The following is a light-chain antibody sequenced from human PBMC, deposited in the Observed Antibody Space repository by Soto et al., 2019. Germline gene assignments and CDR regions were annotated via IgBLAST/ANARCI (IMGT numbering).Light chain of an antibody. Sequence: QSALTQPRSVSGSPGQSVTISCTGTSSDVDDYNYVSWYQQHPDTAPKLMIYDVTKRPSGVPDRFSGSKSGNTATLTISRVEAGDEADYYCHVWDSGSDHYVFGSGTKLTVL. V-gene: IGLV2-11*01. J-gene: IGLJ1*01. CDR2: DVT. CDR1: SSDVDDYNY. CDR3: HVWDSGSDHYV.